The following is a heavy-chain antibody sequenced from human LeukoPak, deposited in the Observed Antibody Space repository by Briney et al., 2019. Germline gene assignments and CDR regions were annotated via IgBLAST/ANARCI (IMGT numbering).Heavy chain of an antibody. CDR2: IKVDGSEK. J-gene: IGHJ4*02. CDR1: GFAFSSYW. CDR3: ARGQSDSSGYYFYYFDY. D-gene: IGHD3-22*01. Sequence: PGGSLRLSCAASGFAFSSYWMSWVRQAPGKGLEWVANIKVDGSEKYYVDSVKGRFTISRDNAKNSLYLQMNSLRAEDTAVYYCARGQSDSSGYYFYYFDYWGQGTLVTVSS. V-gene: IGHV3-7*01.